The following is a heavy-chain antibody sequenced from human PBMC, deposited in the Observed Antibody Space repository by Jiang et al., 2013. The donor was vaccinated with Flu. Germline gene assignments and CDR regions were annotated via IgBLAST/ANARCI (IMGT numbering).Heavy chain of an antibody. Sequence: VKGRFTISRDNSKNTLYLQMNSLRAEDTAVYYCAREAFDIWGQGTMVTVSS. V-gene: IGHV3-30*01. J-gene: IGHJ3*02. CDR3: AREAFDI.